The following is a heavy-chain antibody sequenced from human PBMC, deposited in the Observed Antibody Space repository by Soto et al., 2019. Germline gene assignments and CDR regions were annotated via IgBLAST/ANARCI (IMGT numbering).Heavy chain of an antibody. D-gene: IGHD6-13*01. CDR2: IYYSGST. J-gene: IGHJ5*02. CDR3: ARGGSSWYAHWFAP. Sequence: SETLSLTCTVSGGSISSYYWSWIRQPPGKGLEWIGYIYYSGSTNYNPSLKSRVTISVDTSKNQFSLKLSSVTAADTAVYYCARGGSSWYAHWFAPWGQGTLVTVSS. CDR1: GGSISSYY. V-gene: IGHV4-59*01.